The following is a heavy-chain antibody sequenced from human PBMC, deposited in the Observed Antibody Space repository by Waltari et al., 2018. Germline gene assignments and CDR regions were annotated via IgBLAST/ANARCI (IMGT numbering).Heavy chain of an antibody. CDR3: ARDRGRGLYLDS. D-gene: IGHD2-15*01. J-gene: IGHJ4*02. CDR1: GASITSSYW. Sequence: QESGPGLVKPSGTLALTCAVSGASITSSYWWSGVRQSSGKGLEWIGQVHGSGRTNYNPAFASRVIMSLDTSTNQCSLKVTSATAADTAAYYCARDRGRGLYLDSWGQGTLVTVSP. V-gene: IGHV4-4*02. CDR2: VHGSGRT.